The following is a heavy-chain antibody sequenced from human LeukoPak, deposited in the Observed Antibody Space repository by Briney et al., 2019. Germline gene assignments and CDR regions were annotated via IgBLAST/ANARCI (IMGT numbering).Heavy chain of an antibody. CDR3: SSGSLNKYYYYYYMDV. CDR2: IIPIFGTA. Sequence: GASVKVSCKASGGTFSSYAISWVRQAPGQGLEWMGGIIPIFGTANYAQKFQGRVTITADESTSTAYMELSSLRSEDTAVYYCSSGSLNKYYYYYYMDVWGKGTTVTISS. D-gene: IGHD3-10*01. V-gene: IGHV1-69*13. J-gene: IGHJ6*03. CDR1: GGTFSSYA.